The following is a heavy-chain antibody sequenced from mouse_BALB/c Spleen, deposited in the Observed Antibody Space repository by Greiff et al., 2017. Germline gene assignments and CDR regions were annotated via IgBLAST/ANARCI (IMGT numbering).Heavy chain of an antibody. J-gene: IGHJ4*01. D-gene: IGHD2-4*01. CDR3: ERKGVYYDYDEGGLYAMDY. CDR1: GYTFTSYT. V-gene: IGHV1-4*01. Sequence: VQLQESGAELARPGASVKMSCKASGYTFTSYTMHWVKQRPGQGLEWIGYINPSSGYTNYNQKFKDKATLTADKSSSTDYMQLSSLTSEDSAVYYCERKGVYYDYDEGGLYAMDYWGQGTSVTVSS. CDR2: INPSSGYT.